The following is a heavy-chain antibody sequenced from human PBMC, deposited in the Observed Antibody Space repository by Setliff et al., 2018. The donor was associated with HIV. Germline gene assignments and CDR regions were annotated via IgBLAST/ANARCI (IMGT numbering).Heavy chain of an antibody. D-gene: IGHD4-17*01. Sequence: ASVKVSCKSSGYSFTTSGVSWVRQAPGQGLEWMGWINPSGGRTSYPQEFQGRVTMTRDTSIRTAYMEVSRLKSDDTAIYYCVRDLEPHYGDFGPFDYWGPGTLVTVSS. J-gene: IGHJ4*02. CDR1: GYSFTTSG. CDR3: VRDLEPHYGDFGPFDY. CDR2: INPSGGRT. V-gene: IGHV1-2*02.